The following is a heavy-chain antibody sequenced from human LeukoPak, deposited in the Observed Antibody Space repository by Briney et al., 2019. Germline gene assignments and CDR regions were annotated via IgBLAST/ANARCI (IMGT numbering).Heavy chain of an antibody. D-gene: IGHD2-2*01. CDR2: LIPIFGTA. J-gene: IGHJ4*02. V-gene: IGHV1-69*01. CDR1: GDTFSSYA. CDR3: ARPKVPAAMWGSFFY. Sequence: SVKVSCKASGDTFSSYALSWVRQAPGQGLEWMGGLIPIFGTANYAQKLQGRVTITADESTSTAYMELSSLRSEDTAVYYCARPKVPAAMWGSFFYWGQGTLVTVSS.